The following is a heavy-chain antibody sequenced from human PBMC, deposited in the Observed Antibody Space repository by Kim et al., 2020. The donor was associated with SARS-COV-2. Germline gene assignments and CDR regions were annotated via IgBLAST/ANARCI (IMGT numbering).Heavy chain of an antibody. D-gene: IGHD3-22*01. CDR2: ISYDATEK. V-gene: IGHV3-30*03. CDR3: ATAGDSIGVDWFDS. J-gene: IGHJ5*01. CDR1: RFSFSSYA. Sequence: GGSLRLSCAASRFSFSSYAMHWVRQAPGKGLEWVALISYDATEKNYADSVTGRFSISRDNSKNTLYLQMSSLRVEDTAVYYCATAGDSIGVDWFDSWGHGTLVTVSS.